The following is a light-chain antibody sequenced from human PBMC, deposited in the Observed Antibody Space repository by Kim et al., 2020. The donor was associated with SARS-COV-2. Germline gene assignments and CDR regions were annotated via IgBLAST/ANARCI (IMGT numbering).Light chain of an antibody. Sequence: ELTQPPSASGTPGQRVTISCSGSSSNIGSNNVVWYQQLPGAAPNLLIYSNNQRPSGIPDRFSGSKSGNTASLTISGLQAEDEADYYCSSYTFTSPVVFGGGTQLTVL. J-gene: IGLJ2*01. V-gene: IGLV1-44*01. CDR2: SNN. CDR1: SSNIGSNN. CDR3: SSYTFTSPVV.